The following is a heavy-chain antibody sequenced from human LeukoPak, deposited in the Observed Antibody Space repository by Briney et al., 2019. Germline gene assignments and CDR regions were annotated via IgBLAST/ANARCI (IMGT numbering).Heavy chain of an antibody. CDR1: GFTFSSYS. J-gene: IGHJ6*03. V-gene: IGHV3-21*01. CDR3: ARDHVVVVPAAIYYNYYMHV. CDR2: ISSSSSYI. D-gene: IGHD2-2*01. Sequence: GGSLRLSCAASGFTFSSYSMNWVRQAQGKGLEWVSSISSSSSYIYYADSVKGRFTISRDNAKNSLYLQMNSLRAEDTAVYYCARDHVVVVPAAIYYNYYMHVWGKGTTVTVSS.